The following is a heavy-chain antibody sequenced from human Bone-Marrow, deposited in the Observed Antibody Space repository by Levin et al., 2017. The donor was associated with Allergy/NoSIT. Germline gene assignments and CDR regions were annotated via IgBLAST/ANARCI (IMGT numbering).Heavy chain of an antibody. CDR3: ALTSITIFGVVINWFDP. Sequence: ASVKVSCKASGYTFTGYYMHWVRQAPGQGLEWMGRINPNSGGTNYAQKFQGRVTMTRDTSISTAYMELSRLRSDDTAVYYCALTSITIFGVVINWFDPWGQGTLVTVSS. V-gene: IGHV1-2*06. D-gene: IGHD3-3*01. J-gene: IGHJ5*02. CDR2: INPNSGGT. CDR1: GYTFTGYY.